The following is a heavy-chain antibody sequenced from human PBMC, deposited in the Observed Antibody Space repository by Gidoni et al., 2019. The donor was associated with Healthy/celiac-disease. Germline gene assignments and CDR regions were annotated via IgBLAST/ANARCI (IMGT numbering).Heavy chain of an antibody. CDR2: IKQDGSEK. Sequence: EVQLVESGGGLVQPGGSRRLSCGASGFTFSSYWMSWVRQAPGKGLEWVANIKQDGSEKYYVDSVKGRFTISRDNAKNSLYLQMNSLRAEDTAVYFCARLRPLDYWGQGTLVTVSS. CDR1: GFTFSSYW. V-gene: IGHV3-7*01. J-gene: IGHJ4*02. CDR3: ARLRPLDY.